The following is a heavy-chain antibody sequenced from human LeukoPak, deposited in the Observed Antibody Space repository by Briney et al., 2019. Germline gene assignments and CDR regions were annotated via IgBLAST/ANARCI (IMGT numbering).Heavy chain of an antibody. CDR2: IYYSGST. D-gene: IGHD6-6*01. J-gene: IGHJ4*02. V-gene: IGHV4-30-4*01. CDR3: AREYSSSSALDY. Sequence: SETLSLTCTVSGGSISRGDYYWSWIRQPPGKGLVWIGYIYYSGSTYYNPSLKSRVTISVDTSKNQFSLKLSSVTAADTAVYYCAREYSSSSALDYWGQGTLVTVSS. CDR1: GGSISRGDYY.